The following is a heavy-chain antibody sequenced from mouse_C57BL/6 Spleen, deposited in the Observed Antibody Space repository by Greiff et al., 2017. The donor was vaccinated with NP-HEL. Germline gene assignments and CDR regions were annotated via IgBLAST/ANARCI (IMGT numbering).Heavy chain of an antibody. D-gene: IGHD4-1*01. CDR3: ARENWAFDY. V-gene: IGHV1-22*01. CDR2: INPNNGGT. CDR1: GYTFTDYN. J-gene: IGHJ2*01. Sequence: EVKLMESGPELVKPGASVKMSCKASGYTFTDYNMHWVKQSHGKSLEWIGYINPNNGGTSYNQKFKGKATLTVNKSSSTAYMELRSLTSEDSAVYYCARENWAFDYWGQGTTLTVSS.